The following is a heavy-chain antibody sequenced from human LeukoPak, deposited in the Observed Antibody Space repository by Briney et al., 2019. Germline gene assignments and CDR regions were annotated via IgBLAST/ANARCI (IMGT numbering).Heavy chain of an antibody. D-gene: IGHD1/OR15-1a*01. Sequence: GGSLRLSCAASGFTLSSFAMTWVRQAPGKGLEWVSIISGASSLTYYADSVKGRFTISRDNSKSTLYLQMNSLTAEDTALYYCATRSGTPNYWGQGTLVTVSS. CDR2: ISGASSLT. CDR1: GFTLSSFA. CDR3: ATRSGTPNY. J-gene: IGHJ4*02. V-gene: IGHV3-23*01.